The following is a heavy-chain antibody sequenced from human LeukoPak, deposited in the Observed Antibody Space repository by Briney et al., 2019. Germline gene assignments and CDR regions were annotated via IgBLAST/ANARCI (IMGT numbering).Heavy chain of an antibody. D-gene: IGHD2-2*01. Sequence: GGSLRLSCAASGFTFSDYYMSWIRQAPGKGLEWVSYISSSGSNIYYADSVKGRFTISRDNAKNSLYLQMNSLRAEDTAVYYCARDRGYCSSTSCYGPDWYFDLWGRGTLVTVSS. J-gene: IGHJ2*01. CDR2: ISSSGSNI. CDR3: ARDRGYCSSTSCYGPDWYFDL. V-gene: IGHV3-11*01. CDR1: GFTFSDYY.